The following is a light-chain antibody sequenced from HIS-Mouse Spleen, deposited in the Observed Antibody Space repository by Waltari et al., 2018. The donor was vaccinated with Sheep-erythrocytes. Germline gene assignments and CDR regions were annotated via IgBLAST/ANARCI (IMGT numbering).Light chain of an antibody. J-gene: IGLJ3*02. CDR2: EDS. Sequence: SYELTQPPSVSVSPGQTARITCSGDAFPKKLAYWYQQKSGQAPVLVIYEDSKRPSGIPERFSGSTSGTMATLTISGAQVEDEADYYCYSTDSSGNHWVFGGGTKLTVL. CDR3: YSTDSSGNHWV. CDR1: AFPKKL. V-gene: IGLV3-10*01.